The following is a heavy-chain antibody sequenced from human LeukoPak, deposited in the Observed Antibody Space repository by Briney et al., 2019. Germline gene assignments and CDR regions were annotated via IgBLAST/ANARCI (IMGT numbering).Heavy chain of an antibody. CDR2: IKSKTNGETT. D-gene: IGHD1-26*01. CDR3: LWDDRASGDC. V-gene: IGHV3-15*01. CDR1: GFTFSDSW. J-gene: IGHJ4*02. Sequence: GGSLRLSCAASGFTFSDSWMSWVRQAPGKGLEWVGRIKSKTNGETTDYAAPVKGRFTISRDDSKNTLYLQMTSLRTEDTAVYYCLWDDRASGDCWGQGTLVTVSS.